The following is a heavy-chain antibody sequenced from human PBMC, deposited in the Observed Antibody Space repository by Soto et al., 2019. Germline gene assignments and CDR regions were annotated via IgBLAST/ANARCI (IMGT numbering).Heavy chain of an antibody. CDR1: GGSFSGYY. J-gene: IGHJ4*02. Sequence: QVQLQQWGAGLLKPSETLSLTCAVYGGSFSGYYWSWIRQPPGKGLEWIGEINHSGSTNYNPSLKSRVTISVDPSRNRLSLKRSSVTAADTAVDYCANHDYSKFKFDYWGQGALVTVSS. V-gene: IGHV4-34*01. D-gene: IGHD4-4*01. CDR3: ANHDYSKFKFDY. CDR2: INHSGST.